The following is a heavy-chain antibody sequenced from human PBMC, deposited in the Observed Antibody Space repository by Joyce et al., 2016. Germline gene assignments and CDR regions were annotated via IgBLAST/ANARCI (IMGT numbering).Heavy chain of an antibody. J-gene: IGHJ4*02. D-gene: IGHD3-10*01. CDR1: GYRFTGYY. CDR3: ARRAYGSGTKTDYFDY. Sequence: EVQLVQSGAEMKKPGESLTISCQGSGYRFTGYYMGWVRQVPGKGVAWWGVVHPCDSDTTYSPSFQGQVTSSADKPTSIAYLQWRSLKASDTAIYYCARRAYGSGTKTDYFDYWGPGTLVTVSS. CDR2: VHPCDSDT. V-gene: IGHV5-51*01.